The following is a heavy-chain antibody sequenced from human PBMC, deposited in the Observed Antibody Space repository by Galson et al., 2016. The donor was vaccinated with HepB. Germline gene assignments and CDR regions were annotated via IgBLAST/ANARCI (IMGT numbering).Heavy chain of an antibody. CDR2: TYYRSKWYN. Sequence: CAISGDSVSSNNVAWHWIRQSPSRGLECLGRTYYRSKWYNEYEVSVKSRITVIPDTSKGQFSLQLKSVTPEDTAVYYCAREISVWGFDQWGQGTLVTVSS. D-gene: IGHD5/OR15-5a*01. CDR1: GDSVSSNNVA. V-gene: IGHV6-1*01. CDR3: AREISVWGFDQ. J-gene: IGHJ4*02.